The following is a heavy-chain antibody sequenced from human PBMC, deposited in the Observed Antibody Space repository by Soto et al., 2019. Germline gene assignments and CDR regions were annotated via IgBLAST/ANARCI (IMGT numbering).Heavy chain of an antibody. J-gene: IGHJ6*02. CDR2: ITSNGGNT. CDR3: ARRIQFGYGMDV. D-gene: IGHD3-16*01. CDR1: GFTFSSYA. Sequence: EVQLVESGGGLVQPGGSLRLSCAASGFTFSSYAMHWVRQAPGKGLEYVSVITSNGGNTDYASSVKGRFTISRDNSKNTLYLQMGSLRAEDMAVYHCARRIQFGYGMDVWGQGTTVTVSS. V-gene: IGHV3-64*01.